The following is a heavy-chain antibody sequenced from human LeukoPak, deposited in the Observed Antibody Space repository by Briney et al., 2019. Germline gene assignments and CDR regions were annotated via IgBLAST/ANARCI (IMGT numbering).Heavy chain of an antibody. CDR1: GGSISSYY. CDR2: IYTSGST. V-gene: IGHV4-4*09. CDR3: ARRDSTGYYHS. D-gene: IGHD3-22*01. Sequence: SETLSLTCTVSGGSISSYYWSWIRQPPGKGLEWIGYIYTSGSTNYNPSLKSRVTMSVDTSKNQLSLKLSSVTAADTAVYYCARRDSTGYYHSWGQGTLVTVSS. J-gene: IGHJ5*02.